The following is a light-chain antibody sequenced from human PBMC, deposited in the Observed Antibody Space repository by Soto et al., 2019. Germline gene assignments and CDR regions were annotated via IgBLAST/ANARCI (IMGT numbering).Light chain of an antibody. CDR2: EVT. Sequence: QSVLTQPASVSGSPGQSITISCTGSSSDVGYYNYVSWYQQHPGKAPKLLIFEVTNRPSGVSNRFSGSKSGNTASLTISGLQADDEAYYYCSSYASSGTGGVFGAGTKLTVL. J-gene: IGLJ1*01. CDR3: SSYASSGTGGV. V-gene: IGLV2-14*01. CDR1: SSDVGYYNY.